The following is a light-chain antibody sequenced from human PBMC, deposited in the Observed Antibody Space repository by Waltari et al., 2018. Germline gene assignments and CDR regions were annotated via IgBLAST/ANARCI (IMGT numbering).Light chain of an antibody. Sequence: DIVMTQSPDSLAVSLGERATINCKSSQSVLYSSNSKNYLAWYQKKPGQPPKLLIYWASTRDSGVPDRFSGSGSGTDFTLTISSLQAEDVAVYYCQQYYSTLVTFGGGTKVEIK. J-gene: IGKJ4*01. CDR2: WAS. V-gene: IGKV4-1*01. CDR3: QQYYSTLVT. CDR1: QSVLYSSNSKNY.